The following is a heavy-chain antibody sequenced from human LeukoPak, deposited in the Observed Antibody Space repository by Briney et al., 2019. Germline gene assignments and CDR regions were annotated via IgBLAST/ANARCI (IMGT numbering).Heavy chain of an antibody. V-gene: IGHV3-23*01. Sequence: GGSLRLSCAASGLHFSGTAMSWVRQAPGKGLEWVSAISHDGMNAYYADSAKGRFTISRDNSKKTVSLEMSSLTAADTGVYYCAKDGAQYSSGPECDPRGQGALVTVSS. CDR1: GLHFSGTA. CDR3: AKDGAQYSSGPECDP. J-gene: IGHJ5*02. CDR2: ISHDGMNA. D-gene: IGHD6-19*01.